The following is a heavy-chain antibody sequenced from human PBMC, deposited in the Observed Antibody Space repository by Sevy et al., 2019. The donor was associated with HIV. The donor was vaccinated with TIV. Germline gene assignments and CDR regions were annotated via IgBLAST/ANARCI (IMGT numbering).Heavy chain of an antibody. CDR3: ARLKVPAAILGAFDY. V-gene: IGHV5-51*01. D-gene: IGHD2-2*01. CDR1: GYSFTSYW. Sequence: GESLKISCKGSGYSFTSYWIGWVRQMPGKGLEWMGIIYPGDSDTRYNPSFQGQVTISADKSISTAYLQWSSLKASDTAMYYCARLKVPAAILGAFDYWGQGTLVTASS. J-gene: IGHJ4*02. CDR2: IYPGDSDT.